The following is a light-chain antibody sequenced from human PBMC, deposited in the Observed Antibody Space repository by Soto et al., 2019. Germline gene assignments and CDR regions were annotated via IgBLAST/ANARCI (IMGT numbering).Light chain of an antibody. CDR3: QQYNNWPSLT. V-gene: IGKV3-15*01. CDR2: GAS. Sequence: ERVMTQSPATLSVSPGERATLSCRASQSVSSNLAWYQQKPGQAPMLLINGASTRGTGIPARFSGSGSGTEFTLTISSLQSEDFAVYYCQQYNNWPSLTFGGGTKVEIK. CDR1: QSVSSN. J-gene: IGKJ4*01.